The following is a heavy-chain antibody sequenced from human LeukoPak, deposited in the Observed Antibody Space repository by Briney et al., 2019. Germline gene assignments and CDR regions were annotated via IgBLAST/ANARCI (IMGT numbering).Heavy chain of an antibody. D-gene: IGHD6-13*01. CDR3: ARAPPGMTMGPGDY. J-gene: IGHJ4*02. CDR1: GYTFGSYG. CDR2: ISPNNGDI. V-gene: IGHV1-18*01. Sequence: AASVKVSCTASGYTFGSYGVTWVRQAPGQGLEWMGWISPNNGDIVYAQKFQGRVTLTTETSTTTASMEVRSLRSDDTAMYYCARAPPGMTMGPGDYWGQGTLVIVSS.